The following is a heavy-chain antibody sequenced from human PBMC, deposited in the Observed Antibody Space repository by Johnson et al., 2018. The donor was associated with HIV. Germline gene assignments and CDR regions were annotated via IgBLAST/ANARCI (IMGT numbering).Heavy chain of an antibody. Sequence: QMLLVESGGGLIQPGGSLRLSCAVSGFTVSSNYMSWVRQAPGKGLEWVAVISYDGSNKYYADSVKGRFTISRDNSKNTLYLQMNSLRAEDTAVYYCARVPTSSGYHDAFDIWGQGTMVTVSS. CDR2: ISYDGSNK. CDR3: ARVPTSSGYHDAFDI. D-gene: IGHD3-22*01. V-gene: IGHV3-30-3*01. CDR1: GFTVSSNY. J-gene: IGHJ3*02.